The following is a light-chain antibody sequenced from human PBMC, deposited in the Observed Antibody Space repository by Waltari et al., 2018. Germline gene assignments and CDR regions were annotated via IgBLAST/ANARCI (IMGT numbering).Light chain of an antibody. V-gene: IGLV2-8*01. CDR1: SGDIGTYNY. CDR2: EVT. J-gene: IGLJ2*01. Sequence: QSALTQPPSASGSPGQSVTISCTGTSGDIGTYNYVSWYQQHPGKAPKLMISEVTKRPSVVPDRFSGSKSGNTASLTVSGLQPEDEADYYCSSYAGDNNFVIFGGGTKLTVL. CDR3: SSYAGDNNFVI.